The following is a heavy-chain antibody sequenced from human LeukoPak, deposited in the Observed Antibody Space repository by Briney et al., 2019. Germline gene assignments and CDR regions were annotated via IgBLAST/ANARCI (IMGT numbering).Heavy chain of an antibody. CDR1: GFTFSSYW. Sequence: GGSLRLSCAASGFTFSSYWMSWVRQAPGKGLEWVANIKQGGSEKYYVDSVKGRFTISRDNAKNSLYLQMNSLRAEDTAVYYCARDLWSSGWYDDYWGQGTLVTVSS. CDR2: IKQGGSEK. CDR3: ARDLWSSGWYDDY. D-gene: IGHD6-19*01. J-gene: IGHJ4*02. V-gene: IGHV3-7*01.